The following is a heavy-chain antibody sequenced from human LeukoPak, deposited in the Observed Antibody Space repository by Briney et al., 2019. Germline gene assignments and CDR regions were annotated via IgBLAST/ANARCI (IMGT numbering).Heavy chain of an antibody. J-gene: IGHJ4*02. CDR2: VYHGGSS. D-gene: IGHD2-8*01. Sequence: SETLSLTCTVSGYSISSGFYWGWIRQPPGKGLEWIGNVYHGGSSYFNPSLKSRVTISVDTSKNHFSLKLSSVTAADTAMYYCARPHSGTVNASTYGVIDYWGQGTLVTVSS. CDR3: ARPHSGTVNASTYGVIDY. CDR1: GYSISSGFY. V-gene: IGHV4-38-2*02.